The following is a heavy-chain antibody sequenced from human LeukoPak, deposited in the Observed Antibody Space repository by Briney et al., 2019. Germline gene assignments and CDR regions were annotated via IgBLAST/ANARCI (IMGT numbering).Heavy chain of an antibody. Sequence: GGSLRLSCAASGFTFSNYNMHWVRQAPGKGLEWVTMIFYDGSSKYYADSVKGRFTISRDNSKNTLDLQMNSLRAEDTAVHYCARDFSGYYSTDYWGQGTLVTVSS. CDR2: IFYDGSSK. V-gene: IGHV3-30*04. D-gene: IGHD3-22*01. J-gene: IGHJ4*02. CDR1: GFTFSNYN. CDR3: ARDFSGYYSTDY.